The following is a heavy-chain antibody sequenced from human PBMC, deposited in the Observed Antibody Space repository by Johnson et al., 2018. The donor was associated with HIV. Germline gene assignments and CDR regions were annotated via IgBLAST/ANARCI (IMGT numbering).Heavy chain of an antibody. CDR1: GFIFSSYA. J-gene: IGHJ3*01. CDR2: ISYDGRNK. D-gene: IGHD2-2*01. V-gene: IGHV3-30*18. CDR3: AKVVRRDRDAFDF. Sequence: QVQLVESGGGVVQPGRSLGLSCAASGFIFSSYAMHWVRQAPGQGLEWVAVISYDGRNKYYADSVKGRFTISRDNSKNTLYLQMNSRRAEDTAVYYCAKVVRRDRDAFDFWGQGTTVTVSS.